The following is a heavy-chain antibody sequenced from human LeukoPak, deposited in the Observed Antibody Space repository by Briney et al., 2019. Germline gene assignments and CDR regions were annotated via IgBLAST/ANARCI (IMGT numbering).Heavy chain of an antibody. Sequence: ASVKVSCKASGYTFASYYMHWVRRAPGQGLEWMGIINPSGGSTSYAQKFQGRVTMTRDTSTSTVYMELSSLRSEDTAVYYCAREGITIFGVVITHWYFDLWGRGTLVTVSS. D-gene: IGHD3-3*01. CDR2: INPSGGST. J-gene: IGHJ2*01. CDR3: AREGITIFGVVITHWYFDL. CDR1: GYTFASYY. V-gene: IGHV1-46*01.